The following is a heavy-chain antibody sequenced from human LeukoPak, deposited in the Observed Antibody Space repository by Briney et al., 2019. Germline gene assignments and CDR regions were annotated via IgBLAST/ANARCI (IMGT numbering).Heavy chain of an antibody. CDR1: GFTFSSNV. CDR3: AKDLGWHDGSYRGGFDF. CDR2: ISGSGNSI. V-gene: IGHV3-23*01. D-gene: IGHD1-26*01. J-gene: IGHJ4*02. Sequence: PGGSLRLSCAASGFTFSSNVMTWVRQAPGKGLEWVSRISGSGNSIHYADSVKGRFTISRDNAKNTMYLQINSLRAEDTAVYYCAKDLGWHDGSYRGGFDFWGQGTLVTVSS.